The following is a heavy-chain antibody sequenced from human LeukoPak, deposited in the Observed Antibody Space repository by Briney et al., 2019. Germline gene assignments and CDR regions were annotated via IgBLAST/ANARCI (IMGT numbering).Heavy chain of an antibody. V-gene: IGHV4-4*07. CDR3: ARVICSGGSCRFDY. Sequence: SETLSLTCTVSGGSISSYYWNWIRQPAGKGLEWIGRIHTSGSTNYNPSLKSRVTMSVDTSKNQFSLKLSSVTAADTAVYYCARVICSGGSCRFDYWGQGTLVTVSS. CDR1: GGSISSYY. D-gene: IGHD2-15*01. J-gene: IGHJ4*02. CDR2: IHTSGST.